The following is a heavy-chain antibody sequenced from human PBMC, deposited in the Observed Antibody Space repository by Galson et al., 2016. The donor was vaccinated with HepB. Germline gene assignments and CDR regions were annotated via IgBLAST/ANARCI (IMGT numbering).Heavy chain of an antibody. D-gene: IGHD3-22*01. CDR3: ASQVDFYDNSGYYYGWFDP. J-gene: IGHJ5*02. CDR1: GGSISSGGYY. CDR2: IYYSGST. V-gene: IGHV4-31*03. Sequence: SLTCTDSGGSISSGGYYWSWIRQHPGKGLEWIGYIYYSGSTYYNPSLRSRVSISVDTSKNQFSLKLSSVTAADTAVYYCASQVDFYDNSGYYYGWFDPWGQGTLVTVSS.